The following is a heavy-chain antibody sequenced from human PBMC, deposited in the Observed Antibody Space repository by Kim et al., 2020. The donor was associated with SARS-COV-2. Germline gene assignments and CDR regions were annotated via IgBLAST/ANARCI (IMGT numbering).Heavy chain of an antibody. CDR3: ARGDYYYDSSGLLREGFDY. Sequence: RFTISRDKSKNTLYLQMNSLRAEDTAVYYCARGDYYYDSSGLLREGFDYWGQGTLVTVSS. D-gene: IGHD3-22*01. V-gene: IGHV3-30*01. J-gene: IGHJ4*02.